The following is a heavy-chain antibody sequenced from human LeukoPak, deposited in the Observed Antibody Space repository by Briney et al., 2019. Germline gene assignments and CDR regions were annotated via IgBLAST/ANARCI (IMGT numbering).Heavy chain of an antibody. J-gene: IGHJ2*01. V-gene: IGHV1-69*13. D-gene: IGHD3-9*01. CDR3: TSKGKGPGWLSLTPVDYYYFNL. CDR1: GGIFSKLV. CDR2: ILPISGTA. Sequence: ASVKVSCKASGGIFSKLVISWVRQAPGQGLEWMGGILPISGTANYAQNFQGRVTITADESTSTAYMELSSLRSDDTAMYYCTSKGKGPGWLSLTPVDYYYFNLWGRGTLVTVSS.